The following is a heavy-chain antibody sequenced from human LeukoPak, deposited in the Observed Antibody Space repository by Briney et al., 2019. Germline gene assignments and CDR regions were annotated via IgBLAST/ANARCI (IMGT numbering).Heavy chain of an antibody. D-gene: IGHD6-13*01. Sequence: GGFLTLSCAASGFTFSGSAMHWVRQASGKGLEWVGRIRSKANSYATAYAASVKGRFTISRDDSKNTAYLQMNSLKTEDTAVYYCTGDGYSSSWYVGFDPWGQGTLVTVSS. J-gene: IGHJ5*02. V-gene: IGHV3-73*01. CDR3: TGDGYSSSWYVGFDP. CDR1: GFTFSGSA. CDR2: IRSKANSYAT.